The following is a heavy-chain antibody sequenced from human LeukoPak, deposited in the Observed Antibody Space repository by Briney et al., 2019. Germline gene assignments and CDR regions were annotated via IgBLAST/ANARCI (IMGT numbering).Heavy chain of an antibody. CDR3: ARFPVRGYTYGSVIHHMDV. V-gene: IGHV1-69*04. CDR1: GGTFNTYA. Sequence: EASVKVSCKASGGTFNTYAITWVRQAPGQGLEWMGRIIPILDVADYAQRFQGRVTITEDRSTSTVYMELNSLRSEDTAIYYCARFPVRGYTYGSVIHHMDVWGQGTTVIVSS. D-gene: IGHD5-18*01. CDR2: IIPILDVA. J-gene: IGHJ6*02.